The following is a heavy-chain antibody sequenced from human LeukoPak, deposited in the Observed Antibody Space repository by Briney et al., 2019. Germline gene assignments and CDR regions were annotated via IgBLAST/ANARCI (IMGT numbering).Heavy chain of an antibody. CDR3: ARSIAAAGPYYYYYYYMDV. V-gene: IGHV4-39*07. CDR1: GGSISSSSYY. D-gene: IGHD6-13*01. CDR2: IYYSGST. Sequence: SETLSLTCTVSGGSISSSSYYWGWIRQPPGKGLEWIGSIYYSGSTNYNPSLKSRVTISVDTSKNQFSLKLSSVTAADTAVYYCARSIAAAGPYYYYYYYMDVWGKGTTVTVSS. J-gene: IGHJ6*03.